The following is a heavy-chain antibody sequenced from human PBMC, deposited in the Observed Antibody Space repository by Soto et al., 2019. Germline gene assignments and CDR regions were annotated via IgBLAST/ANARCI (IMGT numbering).Heavy chain of an antibody. CDR1: GYIFTSFG. CDR3: TRAAGQGSGSYD. Sequence: QVQLVQSGAEVKKPGASVKVSCKASGYIFTSFGITWVRQAPGQGLEWRGWVSTYNGNPKYAQKLQGSVTMSTDTSTSTAYMELRSLRSDDTVVYYCTRAAGQGSGSYDWGQGTLVTVSS. J-gene: IGHJ4*02. V-gene: IGHV1-18*01. CDR2: VSTYNGNP. D-gene: IGHD3-10*01.